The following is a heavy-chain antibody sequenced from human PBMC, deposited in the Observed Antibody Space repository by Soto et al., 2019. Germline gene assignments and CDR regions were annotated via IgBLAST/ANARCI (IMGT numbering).Heavy chain of an antibody. CDR2: IYHSGST. CDR1: GGSISSGNW. J-gene: IGHJ4*02. D-gene: IGHD5-18*01. CDR3: ARGPGYSYGYADY. Sequence: SETLSLTCAVSGGSISSGNWWSWVRQPPGKGLEWIGEIYHSGSTNYNPSLKSRVTISVDKSKNQFSLKLSSVTAADTAVYYCARGPGYSYGYADYWGQGTLVTVSS. V-gene: IGHV4-4*02.